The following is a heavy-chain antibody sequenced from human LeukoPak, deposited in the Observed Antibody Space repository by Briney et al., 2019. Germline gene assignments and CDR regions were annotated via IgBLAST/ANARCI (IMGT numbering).Heavy chain of an antibody. Sequence: PSETLSLTCTVSGGSISSSSYYWGWIRQPPGKGLEWIGSIYYSGSTYYNPSVQSRVTISVGRSMNLFSMKLCSVTAADTAVYYCARDRVFYRVPDYWGPGTLVTVSS. J-gene: IGHJ4*02. CDR3: ARDRVFYRVPDY. D-gene: IGHD2/OR15-2a*01. CDR2: IYYSGST. CDR1: GGSISSSSYY. V-gene: IGHV4-39*07.